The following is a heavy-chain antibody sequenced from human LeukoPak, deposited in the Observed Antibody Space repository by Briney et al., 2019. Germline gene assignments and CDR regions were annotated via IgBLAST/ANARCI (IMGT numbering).Heavy chain of an antibody. CDR3: AREENYYYSYRDV. V-gene: IGHV3-7*01. Sequence: GGSLRLSCAASGFTFSSYSMNWVRQAPGKGLEWVANIKQDGREKYYVDSVKGRFTISRDNAKNSLYLQMNSLRAEDTAVYYCAREENYYYSYRDVGGKGTTVTISS. J-gene: IGHJ6*03. CDR2: IKQDGREK. CDR1: GFTFSSYS.